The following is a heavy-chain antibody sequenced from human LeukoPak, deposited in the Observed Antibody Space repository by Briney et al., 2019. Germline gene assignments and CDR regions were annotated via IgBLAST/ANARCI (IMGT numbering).Heavy chain of an antibody. V-gene: IGHV4-4*07. CDR3: AREVTQAVARLYYYYYMDV. J-gene: IGHJ6*03. CDR1: GGSISSYY. D-gene: IGHD6-19*01. Sequence: SETLSLTCTVSGGSISSYYWSWIRQPAGKGLEWIGRIYTSGSTNYNPSLKSRVTMSVDTSKNQFSLKLSSVTAADTAVYYCAREVTQAVARLYYYYYMDVWGKGTTVTVSS. CDR2: IYTSGST.